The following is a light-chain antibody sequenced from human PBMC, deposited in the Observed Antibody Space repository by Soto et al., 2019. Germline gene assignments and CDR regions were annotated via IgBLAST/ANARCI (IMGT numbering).Light chain of an antibody. CDR1: QNINNY. CDR2: DAS. CDR3: QQYEHLPS. V-gene: IGKV1-33*01. Sequence: DIQITQTPSSLSASVGDRVTITCQASQNINNYLNWYQQKPGRAPKLLIYDASNLEAGVPSRFRGSGSGTDFTFTISRLQPEDIATYYCQQYEHLPSFGQGTLLEIK. J-gene: IGKJ5*01.